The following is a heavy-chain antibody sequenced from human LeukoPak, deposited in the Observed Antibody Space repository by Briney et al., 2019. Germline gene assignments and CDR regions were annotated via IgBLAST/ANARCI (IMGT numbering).Heavy chain of an antibody. Sequence: ASVKVSCKASGYTFTGYYMHWVRQAPGQGLEWMGWINPNSGGTNYAQKFQGRVTMTRDTSISTAYMELSRLRSDDTAVYYCARGAVKYYGSGSKYYYYMDVWGKGTTVTISS. CDR3: ARGAVKYYGSGSKYYYYMDV. V-gene: IGHV1-2*02. J-gene: IGHJ6*03. D-gene: IGHD3-10*01. CDR1: GYTFTGYY. CDR2: INPNSGGT.